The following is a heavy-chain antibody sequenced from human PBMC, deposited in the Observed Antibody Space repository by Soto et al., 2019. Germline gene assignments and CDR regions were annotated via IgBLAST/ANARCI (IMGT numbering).Heavy chain of an antibody. D-gene: IGHD1-1*01. V-gene: IGHV4-39*01. CDR3: ARTGTNYDHYYYMDV. J-gene: IGHJ6*03. CDR1: GGSIGSSTYY. Sequence: ETLSLTCTVSGGSIGSSTYYWGWIRQPPGKGLEWIGSIYYSGSTYYNPSLRSRVTISVDTSKNQFSLKLSSVTAADTAMYYCARTGTNYDHYYYMDVWGRGTTVTVSS. CDR2: IYYSGST.